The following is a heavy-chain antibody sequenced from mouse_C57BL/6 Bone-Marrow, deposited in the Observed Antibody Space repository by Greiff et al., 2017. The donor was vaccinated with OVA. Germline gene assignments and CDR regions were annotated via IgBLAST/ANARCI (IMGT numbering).Heavy chain of an antibody. V-gene: IGHV1-81*01. D-gene: IGHD1-1*01. Sequence: VQLQQSGAELARPGASVKLSCKASGYTFTSYGISWVKQRTGQGLEWIGEIYPRSGNTYYNEKFKGKATLTADKSSSTAYMELSSLTSEDSAVYFCAGIPYYYGSLHWYFDVWGTGTTVTVSS. CDR1: GYTFTSYG. CDR2: IYPRSGNT. J-gene: IGHJ1*03. CDR3: AGIPYYYGSLHWYFDV.